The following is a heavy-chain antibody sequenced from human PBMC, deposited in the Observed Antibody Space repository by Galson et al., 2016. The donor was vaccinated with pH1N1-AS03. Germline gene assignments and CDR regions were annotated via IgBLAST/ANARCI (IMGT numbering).Heavy chain of an antibody. D-gene: IGHD3-16*01. J-gene: IGHJ3*01. Sequence: LSLTCAIYRGSFSNYYWTWIRQPPGKGLERIGEINYVGSTNYNPSFNSRVTISVDTSKMQFSLSLSSVTAADTAVYFCARIRGRRRLNLMPGVMYGFDLWGEGSTVIVSS. CDR3: ARIRGRRRLNLMPGVMYGFDL. CDR2: INYVGST. CDR1: RGSFSNYY. V-gene: IGHV4-34*01.